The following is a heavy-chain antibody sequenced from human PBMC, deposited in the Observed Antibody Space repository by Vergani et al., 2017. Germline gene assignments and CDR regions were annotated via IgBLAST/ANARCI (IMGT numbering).Heavy chain of an antibody. CDR1: GFPFSDYG. D-gene: IGHD1-1*01. J-gene: IGHJ6*03. V-gene: IGHV3-30*03. Sequence: QVQLVESGGGEVQPGRSLRLYCSAAGFPFSDYGVHWVRQAPGKGLEWVSVISYDGNKKNYADSVKGRFTISRDNSKNTLYLDMNALRAEDTAVYYCARDFLTRVTTLDYYYMGVWGKGTTVTVSS. CDR3: ARDFLTRVTTLDYYYMGV. CDR2: ISYDGNKK.